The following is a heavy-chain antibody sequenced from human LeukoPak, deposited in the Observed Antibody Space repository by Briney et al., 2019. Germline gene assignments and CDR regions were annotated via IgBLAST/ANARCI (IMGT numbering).Heavy chain of an antibody. CDR3: ARVRCSGGSCPYYYYYYYMDV. D-gene: IGHD2-15*01. J-gene: IGHJ6*03. V-gene: IGHV4-39*07. CDR2: IHYSGST. CDR1: GGSISSGSYY. Sequence: SQTLSLTCTVSGGSISSGSYYWAWIRQPPGKGLEWIGSIHYSGSTYYNPSLQSRVTISIDTSKNQFSLKLRFVTAADTAVYYCARVRCSGGSCPYYYYYYYMDVWGKGTTVTVSS.